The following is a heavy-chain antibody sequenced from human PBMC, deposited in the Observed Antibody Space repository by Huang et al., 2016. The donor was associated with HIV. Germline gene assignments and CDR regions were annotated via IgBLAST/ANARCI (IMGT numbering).Heavy chain of an antibody. V-gene: IGHV3-7*01. CDR2: IKQDGSET. CDR3: ASQPGP. CDR1: GFTFSNYW. J-gene: IGHJ5*02. Sequence: EVQLVESGGGLVQPGGYLRLSCAASGFTFSNYWMSWVSQAPGKGGEWVANIKQDGSETYYGDSVKGRFTISRDNAKNSLYLQMNSLRAEDTAVYYCASQPGPWGQGTLVTVSS.